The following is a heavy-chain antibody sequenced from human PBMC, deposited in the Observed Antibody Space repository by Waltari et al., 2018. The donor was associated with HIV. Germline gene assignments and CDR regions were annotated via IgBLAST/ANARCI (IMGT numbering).Heavy chain of an antibody. J-gene: IGHJ5*01. V-gene: IGHV1-2*02. CDR2: INPNSGGT. CDR1: GYTFSDYY. Sequence: QVQLVQSGAEVKDPGASVRVSCKGSGYTFSDYYIHWVRQAPGQGLEWMGWINPNSGGTNYEQKLQGRVTMTRDTSISAVYMEVKGLTYDDTAVYYCARPAVAGTGWFDSWGRGTLVTVSS. D-gene: IGHD6-19*01. CDR3: ARPAVAGTGWFDS.